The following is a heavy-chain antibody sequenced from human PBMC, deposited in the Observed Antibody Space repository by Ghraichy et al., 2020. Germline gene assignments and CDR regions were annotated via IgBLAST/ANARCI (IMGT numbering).Heavy chain of an antibody. CDR2: INPNSGAT. Sequence: ASVKVSCKASGYTFTGYYVKWVRQPPGQGFEWVGWINPNSGATNYAQNFQGRVTITPDTSITTVYMELSSLRSDDTAVYYCARGGVGATKFDYWSQGTLVRLSS. J-gene: IGHJ4*02. CDR1: GYTFTGYY. D-gene: IGHD1-26*01. CDR3: ARGGVGATKFDY. V-gene: IGHV1-2*02.